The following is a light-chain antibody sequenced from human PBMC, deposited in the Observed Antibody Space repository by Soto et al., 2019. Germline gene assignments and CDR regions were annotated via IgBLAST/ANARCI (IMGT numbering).Light chain of an antibody. J-gene: IGKJ1*01. CDR1: QHISTY. CDR2: AAS. Sequence: DIQMTQSPSSLSASVGDRVTISCRSSQHISTYLNWYQHKPGKAPKLLVYAASTLQSGVTSRFSGSGSGTDFRLTISSLQPEDFATYYCQQSSTIPRTFGQGTKVDLK. CDR3: QQSSTIPRT. V-gene: IGKV1-39*01.